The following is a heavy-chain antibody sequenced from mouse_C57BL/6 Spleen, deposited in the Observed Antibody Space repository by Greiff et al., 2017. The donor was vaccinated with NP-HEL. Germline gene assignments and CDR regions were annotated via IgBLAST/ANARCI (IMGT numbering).Heavy chain of an antibody. CDR1: GYSITSGYY. V-gene: IGHV3-6*01. CDR2: ISYDGSN. CDR3: ASGDYDGYFDV. J-gene: IGHJ1*03. D-gene: IGHD2-4*01. Sequence: EVKLMESGPGLVKPSQSLSLTCSVTGYSITSGYYWNWIRQFPGNKLEWMGYISYDGSNNYNPSLKNRISITRDTSKNQFFLKLNSVTTEDTATYYCASGDYDGYFDVWGTGTTVTVSS.